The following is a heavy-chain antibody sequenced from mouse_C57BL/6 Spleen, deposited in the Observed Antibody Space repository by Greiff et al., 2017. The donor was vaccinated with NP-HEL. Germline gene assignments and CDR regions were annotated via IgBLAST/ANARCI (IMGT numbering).Heavy chain of an antibody. Sequence: QVQLQQSGPELVKPGASVKISCKASGYAFSSSWMNWVKQRPGKGLEWIGRIYPGDGDTNYNGKFKGKATLTADKSSSTAYLQLSSLTSEDFAVYFCARGDYSNYVGFAYWGQGALVTVSA. CDR1: GYAFSSSW. CDR2: IYPGDGDT. CDR3: ARGDYSNYVGFAY. J-gene: IGHJ3*01. D-gene: IGHD2-5*01. V-gene: IGHV1-82*01.